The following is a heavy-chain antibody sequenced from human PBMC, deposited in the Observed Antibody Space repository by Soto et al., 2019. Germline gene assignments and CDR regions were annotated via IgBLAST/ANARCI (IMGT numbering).Heavy chain of an antibody. J-gene: IGHJ4*02. CDR3: ARDLYYHISGLDY. Sequence: PGGSLRLSCAASGFAFSSYGMHWVRQAPGKGLEWVAFISFDGSNEYYADSVKGRVTISRDNSRNTLSLQMSRLRAEDTAVYYCARDLYYHISGLDYWGQGTLVTVSS. V-gene: IGHV3-30*03. D-gene: IGHD3-22*01. CDR2: ISFDGSNE. CDR1: GFAFSSYG.